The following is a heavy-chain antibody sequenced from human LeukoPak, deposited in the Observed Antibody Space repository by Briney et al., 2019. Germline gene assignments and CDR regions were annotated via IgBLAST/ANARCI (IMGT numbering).Heavy chain of an antibody. J-gene: IGHJ6*02. CDR1: GGPFSGYY. D-gene: IGHD1-7*01. Sequence: SETLSLTCALYGGPFSGYYWSWIRQPPGKGLEWIGEINHSGSTNYSPSLKSRVTISVDTSKNQFSLKLSSVTAADTAVYYCARGPNYANYYGMDVWGQGTTVTVSS. CDR2: INHSGST. V-gene: IGHV4-34*01. CDR3: ARGPNYANYYGMDV.